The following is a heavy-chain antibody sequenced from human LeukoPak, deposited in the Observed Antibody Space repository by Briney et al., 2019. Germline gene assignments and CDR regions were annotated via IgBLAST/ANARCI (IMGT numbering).Heavy chain of an antibody. CDR3: ARRPGGYGMDV. V-gene: IGHV3-7*01. J-gene: IGHJ6*02. CDR2: IKQDGSEK. CDR1: RFTFSSYW. D-gene: IGHD3-10*01. Sequence: GGSLRLSCAASRFTFSSYWMSWVRQAPGKGLEWVANIKQDGSEKYYVDSVKGRFTISRDNAKNSLYLQMNSPRAEDTAVYYCARRPGGYGMDVWGQGTTVTVSS.